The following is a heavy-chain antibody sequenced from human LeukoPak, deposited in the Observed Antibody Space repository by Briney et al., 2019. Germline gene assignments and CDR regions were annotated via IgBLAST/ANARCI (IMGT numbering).Heavy chain of an antibody. Sequence: GGSLRLSCAASGFTVSSNYMSWVRQAPGKGLEWVSVIYSGGSTYHADSVKGRFTISRDNSKNTLYLQMNSLRAEDTAVYYCARDVRYQTHYYYYYGMDVWGQGTTVTVSS. CDR2: IYSGGST. CDR1: GFTVSSNY. D-gene: IGHD2-2*01. CDR3: ARDVRYQTHYYYYYGMDV. V-gene: IGHV3-53*01. J-gene: IGHJ6*02.